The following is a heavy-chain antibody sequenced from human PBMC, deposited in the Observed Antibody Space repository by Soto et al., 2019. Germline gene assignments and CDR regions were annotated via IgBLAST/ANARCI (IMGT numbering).Heavy chain of an antibody. V-gene: IGHV4-4*02. D-gene: IGHD2-15*01. CDR1: GGSISSSNW. CDR3: ARVQGGYCSGGSGYSASFDY. Sequence: QVQLQESGPGLVKPSGTLSLTCAVSGGSISSSNWWSWVRQPPGKGLEWIGEIYHSGSTNYNPSLKSPVTISVDKSKNQFSLELSSVTAADTAVYYCARVQGGYCSGGSGYSASFDYWGKGTLVTVAS. J-gene: IGHJ4*02. CDR2: IYHSGST.